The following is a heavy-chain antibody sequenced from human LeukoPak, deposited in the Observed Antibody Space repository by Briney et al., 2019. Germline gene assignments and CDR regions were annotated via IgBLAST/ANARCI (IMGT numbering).Heavy chain of an antibody. CDR2: IKQDGSEQ. D-gene: IGHD6-19*01. J-gene: IGHJ4*02. V-gene: IGHV3-7*01. Sequence: GGSLRLSCAASGFTFSSYWMSWVRQAPGKGLEWVANIKQDGSEQYYVDSMKGRFTTSRDNAKNSLYLQMNSLRAEDTALYYCATDRYSSGWYDYFDYWGQGTLVTVSS. CDR1: GFTFSSYW. CDR3: ATDRYSSGWYDYFDY.